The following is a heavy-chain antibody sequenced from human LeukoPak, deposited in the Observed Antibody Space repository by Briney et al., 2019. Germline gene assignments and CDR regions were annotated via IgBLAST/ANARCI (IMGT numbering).Heavy chain of an antibody. Sequence: GGSLRLSCAASGFTFSDYYMSWIRQAPGKGLEWVSYISSSGSTIYYADSVKGRFNISRDNDKNTLYLQMNSLRAEDTAVYYCGKTKVATPYYYYGMDVWGQGTTVTVSS. J-gene: IGHJ6*02. CDR2: ISSSGSTI. D-gene: IGHD5-12*01. V-gene: IGHV3-11*01. CDR1: GFTFSDYY. CDR3: GKTKVATPYYYYGMDV.